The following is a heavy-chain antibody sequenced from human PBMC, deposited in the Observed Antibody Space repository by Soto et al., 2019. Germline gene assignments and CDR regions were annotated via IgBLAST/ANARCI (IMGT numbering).Heavy chain of an antibody. D-gene: IGHD3-10*01. Sequence: SETLSLTCTVSGGSISSYYWSWIRQPPGKGLEWIGYIYYSGSTNYNPSLKSRVTISVDTSKNQFSLKLSSVTAADTAVYYCASYGSGRYPLLDPWGQGTLVTVSS. CDR3: ASYGSGRYPLLDP. V-gene: IGHV4-59*01. CDR2: IYYSGST. J-gene: IGHJ5*02. CDR1: GGSISSYY.